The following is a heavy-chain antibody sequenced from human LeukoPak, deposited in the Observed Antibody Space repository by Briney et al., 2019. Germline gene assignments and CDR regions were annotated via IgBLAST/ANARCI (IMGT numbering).Heavy chain of an antibody. V-gene: IGHV4-4*07. J-gene: IGHJ5*02. D-gene: IGHD2-2*02. CDR1: GGSISSYY. CDR2: IYTSGST. Sequence: SETLSLTCTVSGGSISSYYWSWIRQPAGKGVEWIGRIYTSGSTNYNPSLTRRFTMSVDTSKNQFSLKLSSVTAADTAVYYCGRDQKGYCSSTSCYKYNWFDPWGQGTLVTVSS. CDR3: GRDQKGYCSSTSCYKYNWFDP.